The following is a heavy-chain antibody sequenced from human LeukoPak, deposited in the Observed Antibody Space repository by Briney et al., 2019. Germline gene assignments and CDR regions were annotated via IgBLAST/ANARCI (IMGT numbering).Heavy chain of an antibody. V-gene: IGHV3-7*01. D-gene: IGHD3-3*01. CDR2: IKQDGSEK. J-gene: IGHJ4*02. CDR1: GFTFSSYW. CDR3: ATNPTIFGVVIPPDY. Sequence: PGGSLRLPCAASGFTFSSYWMSWVRQAPGKGLEWVANIKQDGSEKYYVDSVKGRFTISRDNAKSSLYLQMNSLRAEDTAVYYCATNPTIFGVVIPPDYWGQGTLVTVSS.